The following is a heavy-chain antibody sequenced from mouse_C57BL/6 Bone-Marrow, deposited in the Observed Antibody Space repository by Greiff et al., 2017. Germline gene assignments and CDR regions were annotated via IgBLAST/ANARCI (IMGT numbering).Heavy chain of an antibody. Sequence: QVQLQQSGAELVRPGTSVKVSCKASGYAFTNYLIEWVKQRPGPGLEWIGVINPGSGGTNYNEKFKGKATLTADKSSSTAYMQLSSLTSEDSAVYFCARGGGSTFDYWGQGTTLTVSS. CDR2: INPGSGGT. D-gene: IGHD2-1*01. J-gene: IGHJ2*01. CDR3: ARGGGSTFDY. CDR1: GYAFTNYL. V-gene: IGHV1-54*01.